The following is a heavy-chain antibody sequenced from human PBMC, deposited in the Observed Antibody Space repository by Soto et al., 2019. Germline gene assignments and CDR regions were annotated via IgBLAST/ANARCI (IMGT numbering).Heavy chain of an antibody. Sequence: GASVKVSCKASGYTFTSYGISWVRQAPGQGLEWMGWISAYNGNTNYAQKLQGRVTMTTDTSTSTAYMELRSLRSDDTAVYYCASANGYSYGSWGSGGSNYYYYGMDVWGQGTTVTVSS. CDR1: GYTFTSYG. J-gene: IGHJ6*02. V-gene: IGHV1-18*01. CDR3: ASANGYSYGSWGSGGSNYYYYGMDV. D-gene: IGHD5-18*01. CDR2: ISAYNGNT.